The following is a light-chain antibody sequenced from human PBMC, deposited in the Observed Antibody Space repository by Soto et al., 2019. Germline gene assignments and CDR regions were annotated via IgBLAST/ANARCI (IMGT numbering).Light chain of an antibody. J-gene: IGLJ2*01. Sequence: QPVLTQPPSVSGAPGQWATISCTGSTSNIGAGYDVHWYQQLPGTAPKLLIHGNSNRPSGIPDRFSGSKSGTSASLAITGLQAEDEADYFCQSYDSSLSVVVFGGGTKLTVL. V-gene: IGLV1-40*01. CDR1: TSNIGAGYD. CDR2: GNS. CDR3: QSYDSSLSVVV.